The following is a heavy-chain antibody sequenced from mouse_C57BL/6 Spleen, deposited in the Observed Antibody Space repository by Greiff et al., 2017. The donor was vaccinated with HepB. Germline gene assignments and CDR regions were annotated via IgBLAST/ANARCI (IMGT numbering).Heavy chain of an antibody. J-gene: IGHJ2*01. Sequence: EVKLMESGPELVKPGASVKISCKASGYSFTGYYMNWVKQSPEKSLEWIGEINPSTGGTTYNQKFKAKATLTVDKSSSTAYMQLKSLTSEDSAVYYCGSSYGYWGQGTTLTVSS. CDR2: INPSTGGT. D-gene: IGHD1-1*01. CDR3: GSSYGY. V-gene: IGHV1-42*01. CDR1: GYSFTGYY.